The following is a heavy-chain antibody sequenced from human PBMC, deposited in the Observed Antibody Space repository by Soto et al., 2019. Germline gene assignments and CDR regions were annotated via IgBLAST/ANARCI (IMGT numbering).Heavy chain of an antibody. V-gene: IGHV1-46*01. Sequence: ASVKVSCKASGFIFTEYYMHWVRQAPGQGLEWVGIINPSGTRTSCAPKFQGRVTMTRDTSTSTVYMELSSLTSDDTAVYYCARDNSSPTAWWLAPWG. CDR2: INPSGTRT. CDR1: GFIFTEYY. J-gene: IGHJ5*02. CDR3: ARDNSSPTAWWLAP. D-gene: IGHD2-21*02.